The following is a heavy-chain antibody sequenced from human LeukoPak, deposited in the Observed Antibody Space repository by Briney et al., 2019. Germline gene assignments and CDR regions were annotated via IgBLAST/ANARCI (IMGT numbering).Heavy chain of an antibody. V-gene: IGHV4-59*12. CDR1: GGSISSYY. D-gene: IGHD6-13*01. Sequence: PSETLSLTCTVSGGSISSYYWSWIRQPPGKGLEWIGYIYYSGSTKYNPSLKSRVTISVDTSYNQFSLKLSSATAADTAVYYCAREVGSTWEDWYSDLWGRGTLVIVSS. CDR3: AREVGSTWEDWYSDL. J-gene: IGHJ2*01. CDR2: IYYSGST.